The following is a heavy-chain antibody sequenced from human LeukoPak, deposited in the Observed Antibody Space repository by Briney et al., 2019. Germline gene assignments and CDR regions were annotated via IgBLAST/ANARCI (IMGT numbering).Heavy chain of an antibody. V-gene: IGHV3-23*01. D-gene: IGHD3-22*01. Sequence: PGGTLRLSCAASGFTFRNYGMSWVRQAPGKGLEWVSAISGSGGSIYYADSVKGRFTISRDNSKNTLYLQMNSLRPEDTAVYYCAKDSSGYSDYFDYWGQGTLVTVSS. CDR1: GFTFRNYG. J-gene: IGHJ4*02. CDR3: AKDSSGYSDYFDY. CDR2: ISGSGGSI.